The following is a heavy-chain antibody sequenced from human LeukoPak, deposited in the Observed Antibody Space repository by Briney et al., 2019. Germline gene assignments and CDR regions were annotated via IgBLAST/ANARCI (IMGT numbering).Heavy chain of an antibody. J-gene: IGHJ4*02. CDR2: IHHSGSP. CDR3: ARHIGILGKWGFDY. CDR1: GASITSNW. Sequence: PSETLSLTCAVSGASITSNWGSWVRQSPGKGLEWIGEIHHSGSPNYNTSLKSRVTLSLDKSQNQFSLKVTSVTAADTAVYYCARHIGILGKWGFDYWGQGTLVTVSS. V-gene: IGHV4-4*02. D-gene: IGHD2/OR15-2a*01.